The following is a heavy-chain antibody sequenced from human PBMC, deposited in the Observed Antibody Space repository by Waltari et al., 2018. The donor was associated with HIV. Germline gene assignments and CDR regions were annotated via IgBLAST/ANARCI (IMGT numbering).Heavy chain of an antibody. CDR1: GSPFGTYS. J-gene: IGHJ4*02. CDR3: ARDGARQWLVQGGFDY. Sequence: EVQLVESGGGLVKPGGSLRLSCAVSGSPFGTYSMSGVRQAQGKGLEWVSCISSSSRYIYYADSVKGRFTISRDNAKNSLFLQMDSLRAEDTAVYYCARDGARQWLVQGGFDYWGQGALVTVSS. D-gene: IGHD6-19*01. CDR2: ISSSSRYI. V-gene: IGHV3-21*01.